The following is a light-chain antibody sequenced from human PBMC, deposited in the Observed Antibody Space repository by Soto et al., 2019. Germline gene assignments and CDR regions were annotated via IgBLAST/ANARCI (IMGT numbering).Light chain of an antibody. J-gene: IGKJ1*01. V-gene: IGKV1-6*01. CDR1: QGIRND. CDR3: LQDYNYPWT. Sequence: AIQMPQSPSSLYASVGDRVTITCRASQGIRNDLGWYQQKPGKAPKLLIYAASSLQSGVPSRFSGSGSGTDFTLTISSLQPEDFATYYCLQDYNYPWTCGQGTKVEIK. CDR2: AAS.